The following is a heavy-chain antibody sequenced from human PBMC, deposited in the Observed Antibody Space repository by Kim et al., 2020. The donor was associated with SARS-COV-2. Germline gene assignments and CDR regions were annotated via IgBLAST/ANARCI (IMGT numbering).Heavy chain of an antibody. V-gene: IGHV3-30*18. D-gene: IGHD1-26*01. CDR3: AKGIGNSGSLRNAFDI. Sequence: GGSLRLSCAASGFTFSSYGMHWVRQAPGKGLEWVAVISYDGSNKYYADSVKGRFTISRDNSKNTLYLQMNSLRAEDTAVYYCAKGIGNSGSLRNAFDIWGQGTMVTVSS. CDR2: ISYDGSNK. J-gene: IGHJ3*02. CDR1: GFTFSSYG.